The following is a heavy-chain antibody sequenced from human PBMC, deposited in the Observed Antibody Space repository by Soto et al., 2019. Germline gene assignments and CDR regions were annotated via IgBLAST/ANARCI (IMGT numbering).Heavy chain of an antibody. V-gene: IGHV3-33*01. CDR2: IWYDGSNK. J-gene: IGHJ3*02. Sequence: GGSLRLSCAASGFTFSSYGMHWVRQAPGKGLEWVAVIWYDGSNKYYADSVKGRFTISRDNSKNTLYLQMNSLRAEDTAVYYCARYCTNGVCPRLGAFDIWGQGTMVTVSS. CDR3: ARYCTNGVCPRLGAFDI. CDR1: GFTFSSYG. D-gene: IGHD2-8*01.